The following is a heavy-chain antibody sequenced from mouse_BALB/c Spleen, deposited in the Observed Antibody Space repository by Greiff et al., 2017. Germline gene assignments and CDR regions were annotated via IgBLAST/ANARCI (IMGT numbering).Heavy chain of an antibody. CDR3: ARKENGSYDAMDD. Sequence: EVHLVESGPSLVKPSQTLSLTCSVTGDSFTSGYWNWIRKFPGNKLEYMGYISYSGSTYYNPSLKSRISITRDTSKNQYYLQLNSVTTEDTATYYCARKENGSYDAMDDWGEGTSVTVSS. J-gene: IGHJ4*01. CDR2: ISYSGST. D-gene: IGHD1-1*02. CDR1: GDSFTSGY. V-gene: IGHV3-8*02.